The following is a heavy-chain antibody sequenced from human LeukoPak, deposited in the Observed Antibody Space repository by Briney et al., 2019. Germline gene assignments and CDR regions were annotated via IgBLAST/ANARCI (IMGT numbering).Heavy chain of an antibody. CDR2: IYFSGST. Sequence: SETLSLTCTVSGGSISSGGYYWSWIRQHPGKGLEWIGCIYFSGSTYYNPSLKSRVTISVDTSKNQSSLQLSSVTAADTAVYYCARDYYGGNPGYYFDHWGQGTLVTVSS. J-gene: IGHJ4*02. CDR3: ARDYYGGNPGYYFDH. V-gene: IGHV4-31*03. CDR1: GGSISSGGYY. D-gene: IGHD4-23*01.